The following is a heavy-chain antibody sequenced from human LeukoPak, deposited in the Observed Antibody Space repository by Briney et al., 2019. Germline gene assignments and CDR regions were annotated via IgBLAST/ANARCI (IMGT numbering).Heavy chain of an antibody. CDR2: ISSSGSTI. V-gene: IGHV3-48*03. CDR1: GFTFSSYE. D-gene: IGHD3-10*01. CDR3: ARGREGSGSYYYYYYYGMDV. J-gene: IGHJ6*02. Sequence: GGSLRLPCAASGFTFSSYEMNWVRQAPGKGLEWVSYISSSGSTIYYADSVKGRFTISRDNAKNSLYLQMNSLRAEDTAVYYCARGREGSGSYYYYYYYGMDVWGQGTTVTVSS.